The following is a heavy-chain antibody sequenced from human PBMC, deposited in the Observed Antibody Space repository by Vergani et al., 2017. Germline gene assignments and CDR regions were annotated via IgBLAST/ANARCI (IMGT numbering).Heavy chain of an antibody. V-gene: IGHV5-51*01. CDR3: ARHTTYTDS. J-gene: IGHJ4*02. D-gene: IGHD1-1*01. Sequence: EVQLVQSGAEVKKPGESLKISCQISGYSFTYYWIGWVRQMPGKGLEWMGIIHPADSDTRYSPSFQGQVTISVDKSISTAYLQRSSLRASDSALYYCARHTTYTDSWGQGTLVTVSS. CDR1: GYSFTYYW. CDR2: IHPADSDT.